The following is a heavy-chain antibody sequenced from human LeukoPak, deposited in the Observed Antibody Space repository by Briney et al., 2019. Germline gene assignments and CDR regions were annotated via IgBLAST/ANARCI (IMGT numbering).Heavy chain of an antibody. CDR3: ASGSLGHYYDSSGYEY. CDR2: IKFDGIQE. J-gene: IGHJ4*02. CDR1: GFSLSSCG. Sequence: PGRSLRLSCAASGFSLSSCGMNWVRQAPGKGLEWVGGIKFDGIQEFYADSVKGRFTVSKDTSKNTLHLQMDSLRAEDTAVYYCASGSLGHYYDSSGYEYWGQGTLVTVSS. V-gene: IGHV3-33*05. D-gene: IGHD3-22*01.